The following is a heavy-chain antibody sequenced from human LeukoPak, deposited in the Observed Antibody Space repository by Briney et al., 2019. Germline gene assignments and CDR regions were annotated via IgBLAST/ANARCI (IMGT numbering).Heavy chain of an antibody. CDR1: GFPFSSYS. J-gene: IGHJ3*02. CDR2: ISSSSSYI. CDR3: ARDQWVNYYGSGSYYAYAFDI. D-gene: IGHD3-10*01. Sequence: PGGSLRLSCAASGFPFSSYSMNWVRQAPGKGLEWVSSISSSSSYIYYADSVKGRFTISRDNAKNSLYLQMNSLRAEDTAVYYCARDQWVNYYGSGSYYAYAFDIWGQGTMVTVSS. V-gene: IGHV3-21*01.